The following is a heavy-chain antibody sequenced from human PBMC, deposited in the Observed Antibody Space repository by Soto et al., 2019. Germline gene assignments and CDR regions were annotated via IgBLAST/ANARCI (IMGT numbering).Heavy chain of an antibody. D-gene: IGHD3-9*01. CDR3: AKVEDDILTGYPIGPFDY. J-gene: IGHJ4*02. V-gene: IGHV3-23*01. Sequence: PGGSLRLSCAASGFTFSSYAMSWVRQAPGKGLEWASAISGSGGSTYYADSVKGRFTISRDNSKNTLYLQMNSLRAEDTAVYYCAKVEDDILTGYPIGPFDYWGQGTLVTVSS. CDR2: ISGSGGST. CDR1: GFTFSSYA.